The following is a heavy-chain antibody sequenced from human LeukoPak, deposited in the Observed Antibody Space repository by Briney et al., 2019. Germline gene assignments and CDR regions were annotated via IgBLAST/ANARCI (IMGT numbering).Heavy chain of an antibody. CDR1: GYTFTSYW. Sequence: GESPKISCQSSGYTFTSYWIGWVRQMPGKGLQWMGIIYPGDPDTTYSPSFQGQVTISADKSISTAYLQWSSLKASDTAIYYCARLIVGSSSTGWFDPWGQGTLVTVSS. J-gene: IGHJ5*02. V-gene: IGHV5-51*01. CDR3: ARLIVGSSSTGWFDP. CDR2: IYPGDPDT. D-gene: IGHD6-6*01.